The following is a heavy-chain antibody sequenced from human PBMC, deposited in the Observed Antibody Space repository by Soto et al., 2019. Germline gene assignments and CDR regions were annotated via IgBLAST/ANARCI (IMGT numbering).Heavy chain of an antibody. V-gene: IGHV3-53*01. CDR3: TRDGRGLGRLSLFEY. Sequence: GGSLGLCCAASWVNVNSDDMNLVRQTPGKGLEWVASIYSGETTYYADSVRGRFTISSDKSKNTLYFQLSSLRIEDTAVYYCTRDGRGLGRLSLFEYWGQGVLVTVSS. J-gene: IGHJ4*02. D-gene: IGHD2-21*02. CDR2: IYSGETT. CDR1: WVNVNSDD.